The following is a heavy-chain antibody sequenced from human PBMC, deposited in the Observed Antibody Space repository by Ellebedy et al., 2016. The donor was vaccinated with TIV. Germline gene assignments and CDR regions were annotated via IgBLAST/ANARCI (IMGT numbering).Heavy chain of an antibody. D-gene: IGHD1-26*01. CDR3: ASRASGRSDLGRVVYFDY. V-gene: IGHV4-59*08. J-gene: IGHJ4*02. CDR1: GASITTYY. Sequence: MPSETLSLTCNVSGASITTYYWNWIRQSPGKGLEWIGYMSYSGSTNYNPSLKSPVTISVDTSKNQFSLSLSSVTAADPAVYYCASRASGRSDLGRVVYFDYWGQGTLVTVSS. CDR2: MSYSGST.